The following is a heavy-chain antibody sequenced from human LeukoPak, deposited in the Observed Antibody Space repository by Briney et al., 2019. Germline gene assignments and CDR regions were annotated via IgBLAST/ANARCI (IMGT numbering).Heavy chain of an antibody. CDR1: GGSISSYY. Sequence: SETLSLTCTVSGGSISSYYWSWIRQPPGKGLEWIGEINHSGSTNYNPSLKSRVTISIDKSNNQFSLKLSSVTAADTAVYYCARGGDGYPFDYWGQGTLVTVSS. J-gene: IGHJ4*02. CDR3: ARGGDGYPFDY. V-gene: IGHV4-34*01. CDR2: INHSGST. D-gene: IGHD5-24*01.